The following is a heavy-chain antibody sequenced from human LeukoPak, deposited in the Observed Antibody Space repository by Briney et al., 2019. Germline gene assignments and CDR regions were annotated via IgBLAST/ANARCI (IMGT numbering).Heavy chain of an antibody. J-gene: IGHJ4*02. D-gene: IGHD5-12*01. CDR3: ARDSSGYGENFDY. CDR1: GFTFSSYA. Sequence: PGRSLRLSCAASGFTFSSYAMHWVRQAPGKGLEWVAVISYNGSNKYYADSVKGRFTISRDNSKNTLYLQMNSLRAEDTAVYYCARDSSGYGENFDYWGQGTLVTVSS. CDR2: ISYNGSNK. V-gene: IGHV3-30-3*01.